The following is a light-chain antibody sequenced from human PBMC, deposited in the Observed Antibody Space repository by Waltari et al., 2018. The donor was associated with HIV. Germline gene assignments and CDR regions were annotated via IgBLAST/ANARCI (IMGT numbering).Light chain of an antibody. CDR2: SNN. CDR1: SSKIGRNT. Sequence: QSVLPQPPSASGTPGQRVTISCSGSSSKIGRNTVNWFQQLPGTAPKLLIYSNNQRPSGVPDRLSGSKSDTSASLAISGLQSEDEADYYCAAWDDSLSAWVFGGGTKLAVL. V-gene: IGLV1-44*01. J-gene: IGLJ3*02. CDR3: AAWDDSLSAWV.